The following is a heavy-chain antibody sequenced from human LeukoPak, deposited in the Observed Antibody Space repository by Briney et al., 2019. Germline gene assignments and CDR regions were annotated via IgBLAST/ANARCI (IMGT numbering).Heavy chain of an antibody. J-gene: IGHJ4*02. CDR1: GYSISSGYY. CDR3: ARVALAGAYFDY. CDR2: ISHSGST. D-gene: IGHD6-19*01. Sequence: SETLSLTCTVSGYSISSGYYWGWIRQPPGKGLEWIGSISHSGSTYYNPSLKSRVTISVDTSKNQFSLKLSSVTAADTAVYYCARVALAGAYFDYWGQGTLVTVSS. V-gene: IGHV4-38-2*02.